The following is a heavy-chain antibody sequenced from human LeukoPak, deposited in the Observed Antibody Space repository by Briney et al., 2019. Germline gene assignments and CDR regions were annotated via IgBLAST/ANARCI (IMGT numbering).Heavy chain of an antibody. J-gene: IGHJ5*02. CDR2: IYNSGST. D-gene: IGHD3-22*01. V-gene: IGHV4-39*01. CDR1: GGSISSGSCY. Sequence: SETLSLTCTVSGGSISSGSCYWGWIRQPPGKGLEWIGSIYNSGSTYYNPSLKSRVTISVDTSKNQFSLKLISVTAADTAVYYCARHSTRDMIVAWFDPWGQGTLVTVSS. CDR3: ARHSTRDMIVAWFDP.